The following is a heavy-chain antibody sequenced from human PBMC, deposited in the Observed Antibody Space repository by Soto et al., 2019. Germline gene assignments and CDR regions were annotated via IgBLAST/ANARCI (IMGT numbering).Heavy chain of an antibody. J-gene: IGHJ4*02. Sequence: PSETLCLTCTVSVGSISNGGYYWTWIRQHPGKGLECIGHIYFTGSTFYNPSLKGRATISIDSSRNQFSLKLTSATAADTAIYYCARNQITYYDNISGSLYYFDCWGQGTMVTVSS. CDR3: ARNQITYYDNISGSLYYFDC. V-gene: IGHV4-31*03. D-gene: IGHD3-22*01. CDR2: IYFTGST. CDR1: VGSISNGGYY.